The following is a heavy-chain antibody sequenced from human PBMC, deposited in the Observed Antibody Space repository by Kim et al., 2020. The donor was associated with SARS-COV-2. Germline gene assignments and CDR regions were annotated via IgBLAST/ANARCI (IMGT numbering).Heavy chain of an antibody. V-gene: IGHV3-43*02. CDR1: GFIFGDYV. CDR3: AKVRGSGMCCMDV. D-gene: IGHD3-10*01. CDR2: IRWDGGST. Sequence: GGSLRLSCAASGFIFGDYVMHWVRQAPGKGLEWVSLIRWDGGSTYYADSVKGRFTISRDNSDNALFLQMNSLRSEDTALYYCAKVRGSGMCCMDVWGQGTMVTVSS. J-gene: IGHJ6*02.